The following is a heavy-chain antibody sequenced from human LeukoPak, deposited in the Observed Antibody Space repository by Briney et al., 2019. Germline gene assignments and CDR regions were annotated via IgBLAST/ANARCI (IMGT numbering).Heavy chain of an antibody. V-gene: IGHV3-33*01. Sequence: GGSLRLSCAASGFTFSNYGMLWVRQAPGKGLEWVAVIWYDGSNKYYADPVKGRFTISRDNSKNTLYLQMNSLRAEDTAVYYCARGLIDAPIVSADWGQGTLVTVSS. CDR2: IWYDGSNK. D-gene: IGHD2/OR15-2a*01. CDR1: GFTFSNYG. J-gene: IGHJ4*02. CDR3: ARGLIDAPIVSAD.